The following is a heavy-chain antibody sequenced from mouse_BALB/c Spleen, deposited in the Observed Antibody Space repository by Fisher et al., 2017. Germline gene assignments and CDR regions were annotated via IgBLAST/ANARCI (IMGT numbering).Heavy chain of an antibody. V-gene: IGHV1-84*01. J-gene: IGHJ2*01. Sequence: KFKGKATFTADTSSNTAYMQLSSLTSVDSAVYFCARRGGLFDYWGQGTTLTVS. D-gene: IGHD3-3*01. CDR3: ARRGGLFDY.